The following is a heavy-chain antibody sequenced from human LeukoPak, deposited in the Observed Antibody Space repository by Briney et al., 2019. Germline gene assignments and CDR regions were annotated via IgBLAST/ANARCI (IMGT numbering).Heavy chain of an antibody. Sequence: TLSLTCAISGDSVSSNSAAWNWIRQSQSRGLEWLGRTYYRSKWYNDYAISVKSRITINPDTSKNQFSLHLNSVTPGDTAVYYCARGTATASYPINWFDPWGQGILVTVSS. V-gene: IGHV6-1*01. CDR1: GDSVSSNSAA. CDR2: TYYRSKWYN. D-gene: IGHD1-14*01. J-gene: IGHJ5*02. CDR3: ARGTATASYPINWFDP.